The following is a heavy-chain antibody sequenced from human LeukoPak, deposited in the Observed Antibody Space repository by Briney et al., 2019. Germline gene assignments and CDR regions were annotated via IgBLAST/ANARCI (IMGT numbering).Heavy chain of an antibody. CDR2: MNPNSGNA. Sequence: ASVKVTCKASGYTFTNYEINWVRQAAGQGLEWMGWMNPNSGNAAYAQKFQGRVTMTRNISISTAYMELSSLRSEDSAVYYCASEGFGIMDVWGQGTTVTVSS. D-gene: IGHD3-10*01. CDR1: GYTFTNYE. J-gene: IGHJ6*02. CDR3: ASEGFGIMDV. V-gene: IGHV1-8*01.